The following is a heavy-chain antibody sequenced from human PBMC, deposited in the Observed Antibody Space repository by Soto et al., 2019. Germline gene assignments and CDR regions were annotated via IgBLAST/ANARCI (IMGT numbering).Heavy chain of an antibody. V-gene: IGHV4-31*03. CDR2: IYYSGST. Sequence: QVQLQESGPGLVKPSQTLSLTCTVSGGSSSSGGYYWNWIRQHAGKGLEWIGYIYYSGSTYYSPSLKSRVTISIDTSKNQFYLKLSSVTAADTAVYYCARSSGEGYFDYWGQGTLVTVSS. CDR1: GGSSSSGGYY. CDR3: ARSSGEGYFDY. J-gene: IGHJ4*02. D-gene: IGHD2-15*01.